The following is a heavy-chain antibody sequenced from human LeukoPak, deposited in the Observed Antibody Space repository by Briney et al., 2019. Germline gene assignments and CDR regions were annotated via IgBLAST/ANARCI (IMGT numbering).Heavy chain of an antibody. J-gene: IGHJ4*02. CDR2: IYSGGST. D-gene: IGHD1-26*01. CDR1: GFTVSSNY. Sequence: GGSLRLSCAASGFTVSSNYMSWVRQAPGKGLEWVSVIYSGGSTYYADSVKGRFTISRDNSKNTLYLQMNSLRAEDTAVYYCAKDLSGGSLYYFDYWGQGTLVTVSS. CDR3: AKDLSGGSLYYFDY. V-gene: IGHV3-53*01.